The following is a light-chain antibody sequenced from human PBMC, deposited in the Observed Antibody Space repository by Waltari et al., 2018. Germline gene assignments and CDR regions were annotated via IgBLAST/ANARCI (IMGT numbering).Light chain of an antibody. CDR3: QQSYSSPHT. CDR2: AAS. CDR1: QSISSY. V-gene: IGKV1-39*01. Sequence: DIQMTQSPSSLSASVGDRVTITCRASQSISSYLNWYQQIPWKAPKLPIYAASNLQSGVPSRFSGSGSGTDFTLTISSLQPEDFATYYCQQSYSSPHTFGQGTKLEIK. J-gene: IGKJ2*01.